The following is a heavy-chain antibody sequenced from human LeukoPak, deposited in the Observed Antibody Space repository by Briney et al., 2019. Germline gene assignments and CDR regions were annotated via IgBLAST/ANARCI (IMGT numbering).Heavy chain of an antibody. Sequence: QAGGSLRLSCAASGFTFSSYWMSWVRQAPGKGLERVANIKQDGSEKYYVDSVKCRFTISRDNAKNSLYLQMNSLRAEDTAVYYCARETGDIVLMVYDNWFVPWGQGTLVTVSS. CDR3: ARETGDIVLMVYDNWFVP. J-gene: IGHJ5*02. V-gene: IGHV3-7*01. D-gene: IGHD2-8*01. CDR1: GFTFSSYW. CDR2: IKQDGSEK.